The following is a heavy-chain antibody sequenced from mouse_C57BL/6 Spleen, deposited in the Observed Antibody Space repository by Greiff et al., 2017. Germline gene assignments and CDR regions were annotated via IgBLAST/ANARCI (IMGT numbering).Heavy chain of an antibody. CDR2: IYPGDGDT. CDR3: ARELGLRHFDY. J-gene: IGHJ2*01. D-gene: IGHD3-1*01. V-gene: IGHV1-82*01. Sequence: QVQLQQSGPELVKPGASVKISCKASGYAFSSSWMNWVKQRPGKGLEWIGRIYPGDGDTNYNGKFKGKATLTADKSSSTAYMQLSSLTSEDSAVYFCARELGLRHFDYWGQGTTLTVSS. CDR1: GYAFSSSW.